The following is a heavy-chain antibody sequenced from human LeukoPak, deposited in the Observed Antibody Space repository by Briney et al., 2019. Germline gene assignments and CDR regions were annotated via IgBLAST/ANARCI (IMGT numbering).Heavy chain of an antibody. CDR1: GFTFSSYG. CDR3: ARDQVVGPMIVVVIDY. V-gene: IGHV3-74*01. Sequence: GGSLRLSCAASGFTFSSYGMHWVRQGPGKGLEWVSHINGDGNTPSYADFVKGRFTISRDNAKNTVYLEMSSLRAEDSAVYYCARDQVVGPMIVVVIDYWGQGTLVTVSS. CDR2: INGDGNTP. D-gene: IGHD3-22*01. J-gene: IGHJ4*02.